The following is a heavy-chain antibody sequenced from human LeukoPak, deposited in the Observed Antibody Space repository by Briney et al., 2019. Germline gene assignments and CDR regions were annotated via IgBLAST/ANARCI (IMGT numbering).Heavy chain of an antibody. CDR3: ARGEYSSSFGMDV. Sequence: GGSLRLSCAASGFTFSSYATHWVRQAPGKGLEWVAVISYDGSNKYYADSVKGRFTISRDNSKNTLYLQMNSLRAEDTAVYYCARGEYSSSFGMDVWGQGTTVTVSS. V-gene: IGHV3-30-3*01. CDR2: ISYDGSNK. J-gene: IGHJ6*02. D-gene: IGHD6-6*01. CDR1: GFTFSSYA.